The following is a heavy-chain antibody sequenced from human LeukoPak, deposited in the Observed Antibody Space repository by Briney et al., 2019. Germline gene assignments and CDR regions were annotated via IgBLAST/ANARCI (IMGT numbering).Heavy chain of an antibody. CDR2: ISAYNGNT. Sequence: ASVKVSCKASGYTFTSYGISWVRQAPGQGLEWMGWISAYNGNTNYAQKLQGRVTMTTDTSTSTAYMELRSPRSDDTAVYYCARDRGPLWQQLVQGFDYWGQGTLVTVSS. D-gene: IGHD6-13*01. J-gene: IGHJ4*02. CDR3: ARDRGPLWQQLVQGFDY. V-gene: IGHV1-18*01. CDR1: GYTFTSYG.